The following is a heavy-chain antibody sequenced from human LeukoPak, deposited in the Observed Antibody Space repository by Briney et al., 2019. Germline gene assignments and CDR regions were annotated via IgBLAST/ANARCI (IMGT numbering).Heavy chain of an antibody. V-gene: IGHV4-30-4*07. CDR3: ARRVRAQNAFDI. CDR2: IYYSGST. Sequence: PSQTLSLTCAVSGGSISSGGYSWSWIRQPPGRGLEWIGYIYYSGSTYYNPSLKSRVTISVDTSKNHFSLKLRSVTAADTAVYYCARRVRAQNAFDIWGQGTMVTVSS. J-gene: IGHJ3*02. CDR1: GGSISSGGYS. D-gene: IGHD3-9*01.